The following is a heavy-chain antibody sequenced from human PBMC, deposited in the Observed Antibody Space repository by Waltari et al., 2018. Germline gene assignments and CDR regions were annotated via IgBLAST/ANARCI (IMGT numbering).Heavy chain of an antibody. J-gene: IGHJ2*01. CDR1: GYTFTSYD. V-gene: IGHV1-8*03. CDR3: ARGRCSSTSCRRGYWYFDL. CDR2: MNPNSGNT. Sequence: QVQLVQSGAEVKKPGASVKVSCKASGYTFTSYDINWVRQATGQGLEWMGWMNPNSGNTGYAQKFQGRVTITRNTSISTAYMDLSSLRSEDTAVYYCARGRCSSTSCRRGYWYFDLWGRGTLVTVSS. D-gene: IGHD2-2*01.